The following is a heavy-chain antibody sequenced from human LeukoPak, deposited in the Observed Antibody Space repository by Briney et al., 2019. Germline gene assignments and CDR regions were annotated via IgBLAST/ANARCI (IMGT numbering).Heavy chain of an antibody. Sequence: GGSLRLSCAASGFTFSSYWMSWVRQAPGKGLEWVAYIKQDGSAKYYVDSMKGRFTISREKAKNSLYLQMNSLRAEDTAVYYCARAPGGSRWYATVGYIQHWGQGTLVTVSS. V-gene: IGHV3-7*01. CDR1: GFTFSSYW. J-gene: IGHJ1*01. CDR3: ARAPGGSRWYATVGYIQH. D-gene: IGHD6-13*01. CDR2: IKQDGSAK.